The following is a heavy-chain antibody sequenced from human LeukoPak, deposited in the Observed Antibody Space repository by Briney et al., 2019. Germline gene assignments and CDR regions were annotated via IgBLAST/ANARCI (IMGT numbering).Heavy chain of an antibody. Sequence: GGSLRLSCAASGFTFSTYAMSWVRQAPRKGLEWVSAISGSGGSTYYADSEKGRFTVSRDNSKNTLYLQMNNLRAEDTAVYYCAREPYSNGWFDYWGQGTLVTVSS. J-gene: IGHJ5*01. V-gene: IGHV3-23*01. D-gene: IGHD3-22*01. CDR1: GFTFSTYA. CDR2: ISGSGGST. CDR3: AREPYSNGWFDY.